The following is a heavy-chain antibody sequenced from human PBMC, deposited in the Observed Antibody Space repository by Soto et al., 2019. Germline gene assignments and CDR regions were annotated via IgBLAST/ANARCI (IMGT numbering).Heavy chain of an antibody. Sequence: SVKVSCKASGGTFSSYAISWVRQAPGQGLEWMGGIIPIFGTANYAQKFQGRVTAYMELSSLRSEDTAVYYCARPEGYCISTSCSPDYYYYGMDVWGRGTTVTVS. CDR2: IIPIFGTA. CDR3: ARPEGYCISTSCSPDYYYYGMDV. V-gene: IGHV1-69*13. CDR1: GGTFSSYA. D-gene: IGHD2-2*01. J-gene: IGHJ6*02.